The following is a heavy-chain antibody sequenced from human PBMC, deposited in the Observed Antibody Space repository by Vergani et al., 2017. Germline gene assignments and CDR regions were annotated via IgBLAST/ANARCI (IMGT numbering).Heavy chain of an antibody. CDR3: ARSDQRSYWYFDL. V-gene: IGHV5-51*03. CDR2: IYPGDSYT. Sequence: EVQLVQSGAEVKKPGESLKISCKGSGYSFTSYWIGWVRQMPGKGLEWMGIIYPGDSYTNYSPSFQGHVTISADKSISTAYLQWSSLKASDTAMYYCARSDQRSYWYFDLWGRGTLVTVSS. CDR1: GYSFTSYW. J-gene: IGHJ2*01. D-gene: IGHD2-2*01.